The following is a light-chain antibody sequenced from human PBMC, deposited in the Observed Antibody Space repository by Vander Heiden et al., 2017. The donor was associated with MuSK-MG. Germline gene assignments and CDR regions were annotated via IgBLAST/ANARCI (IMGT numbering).Light chain of an antibody. Sequence: DIVMTQSPDSLAVTLGERATINCKSSQSVLYSSSNNNYLAWYQQKLGQPPKLLIYWASTRESGIPDRFSGSGSGTDFTLTISSLQAEDVAVYYCQQDDSTPLTFGGGTKVEIK. CDR3: QQDDSTPLT. CDR2: WAS. V-gene: IGKV4-1*01. CDR1: QSVLYSSSNNNY. J-gene: IGKJ4*01.